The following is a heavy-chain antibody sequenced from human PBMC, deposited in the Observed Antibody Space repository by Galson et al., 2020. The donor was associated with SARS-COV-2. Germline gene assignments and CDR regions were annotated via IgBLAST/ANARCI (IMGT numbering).Heavy chain of an antibody. CDR2: ISSATKYI. D-gene: IGHD2-8*02. Sequence: GGSLRLSCATSGFTFSRYSMNWVRQVPGKGLEWVSSISSATKYIYYADSVKGRFTISRDNAENSLYLQMNGLRVEDTAVYYCVRGAWSEGLDVWGPGTMVTVSS. V-gene: IGHV3-21*06. J-gene: IGHJ6*02. CDR1: GFTFSRYS. CDR3: VRGAWSEGLDV.